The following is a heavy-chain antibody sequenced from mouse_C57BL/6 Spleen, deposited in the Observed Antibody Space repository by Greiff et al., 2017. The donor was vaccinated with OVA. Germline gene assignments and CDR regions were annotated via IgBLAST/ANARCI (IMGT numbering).Heavy chain of an antibody. D-gene: IGHD1-1*01. V-gene: IGHV5-16*01. CDR3: AICGSTEGAMDY. CDR2: INYDGSST. Sequence: EVHLVESEGGLVQPGSSMKLSCTASGFTFSDYYMAWVRQVPEKGLEWVANINYDGSSTYYLDSLKSRFIISRDNAKNILYLQMSSLKSEDTATYYCAICGSTEGAMDYWGQGTSVTVSS. CDR1: GFTFSDYY. J-gene: IGHJ4*01.